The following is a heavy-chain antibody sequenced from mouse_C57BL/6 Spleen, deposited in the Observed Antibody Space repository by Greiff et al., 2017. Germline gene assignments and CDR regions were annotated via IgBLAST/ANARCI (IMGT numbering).Heavy chain of an antibody. V-gene: IGHV10-1*01. CDR1: GFSFNTYA. J-gene: IGHJ4*01. CDR2: IRSKSNNYAT. Sequence: EVKLVESGGGLVQPKGSLKLSCAASGFSFNTYAMNWVRQAPGKGLEWVARIRSKSNNYATYYADSVKDRFTISRDDSESMLYLQMNNLKTEDTAMYYCVRHVDHYYAMDYWGQGTSVTVSS. CDR3: VRHVDHYYAMDY.